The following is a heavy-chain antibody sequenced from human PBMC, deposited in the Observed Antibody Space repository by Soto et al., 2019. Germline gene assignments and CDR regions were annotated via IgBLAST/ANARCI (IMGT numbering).Heavy chain of an antibody. D-gene: IGHD1-7*01. CDR2: ISAYNGNT. V-gene: IGHV1-18*01. CDR1: GYTFTSYG. J-gene: IGHJ6*02. Sequence: QVQLVQSGAEVKKPGASVKVSCKASGYTFTSYGISWVRQAPGQGLEWMGWISAYNGNTNYAQKLQGRVTMTTYTSTSTAYMELRSLRSDDTAVYYCARVITGTTFYYYYGMDVWGQETTVTVSS. CDR3: ARVITGTTFYYYYGMDV.